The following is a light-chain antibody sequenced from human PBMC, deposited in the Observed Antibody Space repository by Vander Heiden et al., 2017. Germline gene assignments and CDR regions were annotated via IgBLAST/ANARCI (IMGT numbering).Light chain of an antibody. CDR1: NGDIYTYDY. J-gene: IGLJ2*01. Sequence: QSALTQPPSASGALGHSVTTACTGSNGDIYTYDYVSWYQQHPGRAPKLVIYGVDKRPSGAPDRFSGSRSGSSASLTISGLQADDEAAYFSTSYGGIKNWVVFGGGTKLTVL. CDR3: TSYGGIKNWVV. CDR2: GVD. V-gene: IGLV2-8*01.